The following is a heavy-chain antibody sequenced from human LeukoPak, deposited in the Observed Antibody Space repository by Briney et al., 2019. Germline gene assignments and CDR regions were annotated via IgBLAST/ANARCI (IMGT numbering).Heavy chain of an antibody. CDR2: IYYSGST. CDR1: GGSINNSSHY. Sequence: KSSETLSLTCTVSGGSINNSSHYWGWIRQPPGKELEWIGSIYYSGSTYYNPSLKSRVTISVDTSKNQFSLKLSSVTAADTAVYYCARFSYYYDSSGQVDYWGQGTLVTVSS. J-gene: IGHJ4*02. V-gene: IGHV4-39*01. D-gene: IGHD3-22*01. CDR3: ARFSYYYDSSGQVDY.